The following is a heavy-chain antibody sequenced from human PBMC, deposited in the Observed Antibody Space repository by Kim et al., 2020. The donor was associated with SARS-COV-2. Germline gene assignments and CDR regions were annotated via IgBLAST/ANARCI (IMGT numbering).Heavy chain of an antibody. CDR2: IYYTGRT. CDR1: GGFLNRYC. Sequence: SETLSLTCTVSGGFLNRYCWNWIRQSPEKGLEWIGSIYYTGRTEYNPYLKSRVIMSLDTYKNHFFLKQISVPAADKAVNYCARQPRTSVWSFDHSGHGTL. J-gene: IGHJ2*01. D-gene: IGHD2-2*01. CDR3: ARQPRTSVWSFDH. V-gene: IGHV4-59*08.